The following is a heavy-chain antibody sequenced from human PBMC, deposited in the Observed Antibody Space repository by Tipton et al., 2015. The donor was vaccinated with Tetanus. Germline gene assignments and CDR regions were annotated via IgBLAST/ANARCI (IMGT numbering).Heavy chain of an antibody. CDR3: ARDLYVDQYYYYGMDV. CDR2: IYYSGST. Sequence: LSCTVSGGSISSGGYYWSWIRQHPGKGLEWIGYIYYSGSTYYNPSLKSRVTISVDTSKNQFSLKLSSVTAADTAVYYCARDLYVDQYYYYGMDVWGQGTTVTVSS. V-gene: IGHV4-31*02. J-gene: IGHJ6*02. D-gene: IGHD5-12*01. CDR1: GGSISSGGYY.